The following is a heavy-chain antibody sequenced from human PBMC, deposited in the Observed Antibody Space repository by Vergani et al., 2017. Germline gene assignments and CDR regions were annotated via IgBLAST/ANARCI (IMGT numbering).Heavy chain of an antibody. J-gene: IGHJ4*02. CDR3: AKSGWLQHFGAHYFDS. D-gene: IGHD5-24*01. CDR1: GFRFSDYG. V-gene: IGHV3-30*18. CDR2: ISYDGDTT. Sequence: VQMVESGGGVVQPGRSLRLSCAVSGFRFSDYGMHWVRQAPGRGLEWVALISYDGDTTYYEDSVKGRFTISRDNSKNTLFLQMDSLRAEDTAVYYCAKSGWLQHFGAHYFDSWGQGILVTVSS.